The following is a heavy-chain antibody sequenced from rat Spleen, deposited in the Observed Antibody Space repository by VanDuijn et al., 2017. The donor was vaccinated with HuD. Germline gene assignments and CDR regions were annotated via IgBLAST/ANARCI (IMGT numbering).Heavy chain of an antibody. D-gene: IGHD5-1*01. Sequence: EVQLVESGGDLVQPGRSLKFSCAASGFTFRNYDMAWVRQAPTKGLEWVASTTSGGGFTFYRDSVKGRFTISRDEAKNTLYLQMDSLRSEDTATYYCAKVLSGSFDYWGQGVMVTVSS. J-gene: IGHJ2*01. CDR3: AKVLSGSFDY. CDR2: TTSGGGFT. V-gene: IGHV5S13*01. CDR1: GFTFRNYD.